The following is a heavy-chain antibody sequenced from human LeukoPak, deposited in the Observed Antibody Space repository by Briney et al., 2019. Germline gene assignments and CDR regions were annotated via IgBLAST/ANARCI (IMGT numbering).Heavy chain of an antibody. CDR2: INPRGNNT. D-gene: IGHD3-3*01. J-gene: IGHJ3*02. V-gene: IGHV1-46*01. CDR3: ARVLRWNAFDI. Sequence: GASVKVSCKASGYTFTSYGISWVRQAPGQGLEWMGIINPRGNNTTYAQKFQGRVTMTRDMSTSTVYMELSSLRSEDTAVYYCARVLRWNAFDIWGQGTMVTVSS. CDR1: GYTFTSYG.